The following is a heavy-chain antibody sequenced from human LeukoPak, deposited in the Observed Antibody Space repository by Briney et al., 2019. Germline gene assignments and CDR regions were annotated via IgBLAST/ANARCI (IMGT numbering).Heavy chain of an antibody. CDR1: GFTFSSYY. CDR3: TRDWIDRGTFDP. CDR2: IKSDGSVT. D-gene: IGHD2-2*03. V-gene: IGHV3-74*01. Sequence: GGTLRLSCAASGFTFSSYYMHWVRQAPGKGLVWVSRIKSDGSVTGYADSVKGRFTISRDNARNTVYLQMNSLRAEDTAVYYCTRDWIDRGTFDPWGQGTLVTVSS. J-gene: IGHJ5*02.